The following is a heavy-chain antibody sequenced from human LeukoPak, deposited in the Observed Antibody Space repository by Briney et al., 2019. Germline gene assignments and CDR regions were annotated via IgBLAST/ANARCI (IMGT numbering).Heavy chain of an antibody. CDR1: GGSISSYY. D-gene: IGHD6-19*01. V-gene: IGHV4-4*07. J-gene: IGHJ4*02. Sequence: SETLSLTCTVSGGSISSYYWSWIRPPAGKGLEWIGRIYTSGSTNYNPSLKSRVTMSVDTSKNQFSLKLSSVTAADTAVYYCASTSRQKGGWCQGPVYFDYWGRGTLVTVSS. CDR2: IYTSGST. CDR3: ASTSRQKGGWCQGPVYFDY.